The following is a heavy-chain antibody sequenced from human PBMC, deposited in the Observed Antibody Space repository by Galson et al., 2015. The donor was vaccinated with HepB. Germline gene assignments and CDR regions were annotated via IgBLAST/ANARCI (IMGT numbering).Heavy chain of an antibody. J-gene: IGHJ6*02. CDR3: ARVYDGDDAGEDYGMDV. Sequence: SLRLSCPASGFTFRNHFMNCVRQAPGRRLAWVAYIRSTSRYISYADLAKGRFTISRDNDNNSLYLQMNSLRAEDTAVYYCARVYDGDDAGEDYGMDVWGPGATVTFSS. CDR1: GFTFRNHF. D-gene: IGHD4-17*01. V-gene: IGHV3-21*01. CDR2: IRSTSRYI.